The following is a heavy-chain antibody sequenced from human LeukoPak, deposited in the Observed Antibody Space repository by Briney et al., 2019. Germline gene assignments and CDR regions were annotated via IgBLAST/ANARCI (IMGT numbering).Heavy chain of an antibody. J-gene: IGHJ4*02. D-gene: IGHD2-15*01. V-gene: IGHV3-64*01. CDR3: ARTPEFCSGGSCYSEGYFDY. CDR1: GFTFSTYA. Sequence: GGSLRLSGAASGFTFSTYAMHWVRQAPGKGLEYVSAISSNGGSTYYANSVKGRFTISRGNSKKTLYLQMGSLRTEDMAVYYCARTPEFCSGGSCYSEGYFDYWGQGTLVTVSS. CDR2: ISSNGGST.